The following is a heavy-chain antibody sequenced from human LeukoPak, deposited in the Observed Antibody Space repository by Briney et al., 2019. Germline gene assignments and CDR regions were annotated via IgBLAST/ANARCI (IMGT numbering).Heavy chain of an antibody. CDR1: GYNFTDYY. J-gene: IGHJ4*02. CDR3: ARDSGLGPTWHPFDH. D-gene: IGHD1-26*01. CDR2: INPKSGGT. Sequence: ASVKVSCKASGYNFTDYYIHWVRQAPGQGLEWMGWINPKSGGTNYAQKFRGRVTMTRDTSISTAYMELSGLRSDDTAVYYCARDSGLGPTWHPFDHWGQGTPVTVSS. V-gene: IGHV1-2*02.